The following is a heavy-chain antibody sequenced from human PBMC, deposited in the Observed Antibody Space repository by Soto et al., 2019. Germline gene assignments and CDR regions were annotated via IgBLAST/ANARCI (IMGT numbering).Heavy chain of an antibody. Sequence: EVQLVESGGGLVQPGGSLRLSCAASGFTFGNYWMYWVRQAPGKGLVWVSRINSDGSVSSYADSVKGRLTISRDNVKNTLYLHMDSLRVEATAVYYCARGDCVGGTCYSLAGSFYYYMDVWGKGTTVTVFS. D-gene: IGHD2-15*01. J-gene: IGHJ6*03. V-gene: IGHV3-74*01. CDR2: INSDGSVS. CDR1: GFTFGNYW. CDR3: ARGDCVGGTCYSLAGSFYYYMDV.